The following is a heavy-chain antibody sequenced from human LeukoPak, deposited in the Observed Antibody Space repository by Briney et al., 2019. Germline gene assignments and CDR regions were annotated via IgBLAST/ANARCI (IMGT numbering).Heavy chain of an antibody. D-gene: IGHD3-9*01. V-gene: IGHV1-8*01. CDR3: ARGARQDLRYFHWLGPDY. CDR2: MNPNSGNT. CDR1: GYTFTSYD. J-gene: IGHJ4*02. Sequence: GASVKVSCKASGYTFTSYDINWVRQAPGQGLEWMGWMNPNSGNTGYAQKFQGRVTMTRNTSISTAYMELSSLRSDDTAVYYCARGARQDLRYFHWLGPDYWGQGTLVTVSS.